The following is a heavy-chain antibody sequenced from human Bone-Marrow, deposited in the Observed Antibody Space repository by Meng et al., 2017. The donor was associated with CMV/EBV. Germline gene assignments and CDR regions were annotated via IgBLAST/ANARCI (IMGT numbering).Heavy chain of an antibody. CDR2: IIPIFGTA. CDR1: GGTFSSYA. Sequence: SVKVSCKASGGTFSSYAISWVRQAPGQGLEWMGGIIPIFGTANYAQKFQGRVTITTDESTSTAYMELSSLRSEDTAVYYCASSSQGGNGFDPWGQGTLVTVSS. V-gene: IGHV1-69*05. CDR3: ASSSQGGNGFDP. J-gene: IGHJ5*02. D-gene: IGHD6-6*01.